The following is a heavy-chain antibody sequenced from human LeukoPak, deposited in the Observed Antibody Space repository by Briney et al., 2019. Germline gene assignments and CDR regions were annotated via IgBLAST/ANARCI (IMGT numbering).Heavy chain of an antibody. CDR1: GGSISSYY. CDR3: ARSSQASYYDFWSGYHTPIGGAFDI. CDR2: IYTSGST. V-gene: IGHV4-4*07. D-gene: IGHD3-3*01. Sequence: SETLSLTCTVSGGSISSYYWSWIRQPAGKGLEWIGRIYTSGSTNYNPSLKSRVTMSVDTSKNQFSLKLSSVTAADTAVYYCARSSQASYYDFWSGYHTPIGGAFDIWGQGTMVTVSS. J-gene: IGHJ3*02.